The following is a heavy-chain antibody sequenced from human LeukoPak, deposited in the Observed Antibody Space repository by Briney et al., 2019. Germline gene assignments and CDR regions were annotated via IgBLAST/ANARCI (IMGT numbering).Heavy chain of an antibody. D-gene: IGHD6-19*01. J-gene: IGHJ4*02. Sequence: VASVKVSCKASGYTFTSYAMHWVRQAPGQRLEWMGWINAGNGNTKYSQKFQGRVTITRDTSASTAYMELSSLRSEDTAVYYCAREDLMAVAPPGDYWGQGTLVTVSS. V-gene: IGHV1-3*01. CDR3: AREDLMAVAPPGDY. CDR2: INAGNGNT. CDR1: GYTFTSYA.